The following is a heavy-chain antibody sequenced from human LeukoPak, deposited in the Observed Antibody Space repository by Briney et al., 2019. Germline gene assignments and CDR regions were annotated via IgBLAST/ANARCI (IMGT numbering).Heavy chain of an antibody. D-gene: IGHD3-10*01. J-gene: IGHJ4*02. CDR2: IISSSSYI. Sequence: PGGSLRLSCAASGFTFSSYSMNWVRHAPEKGREWVSYIISSSSYIYYADSVKARFTISRDNAKCSLYLQMNSLRAEDTAVYYCASQGTMVRGVIFDWGQGTLVTVSS. CDR1: GFTFSSYS. V-gene: IGHV3-21*01. CDR3: ASQGTMVRGVIFD.